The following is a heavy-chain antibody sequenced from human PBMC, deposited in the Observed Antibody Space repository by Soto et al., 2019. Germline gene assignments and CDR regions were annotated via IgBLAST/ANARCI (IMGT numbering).Heavy chain of an antibody. CDR1: GFTFSSYA. CDR3: ARDKGKYRKGEPYGMDV. V-gene: IGHV3-30-3*01. CDR2: ISYDGSNK. D-gene: IGHD3-16*01. Sequence: PGGSLRLSCAASGFTFSSYAMHWVRQAPGKGLEWVAVISYDGSNKYYADSVKGRFTISRDNSKNTLYLQMNSLRAEDTAVYYCARDKGKYRKGEPYGMDVWGQGTTVTVSS. J-gene: IGHJ6*02.